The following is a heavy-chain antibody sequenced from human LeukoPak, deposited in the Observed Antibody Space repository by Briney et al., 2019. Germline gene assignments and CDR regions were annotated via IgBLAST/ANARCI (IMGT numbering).Heavy chain of an antibody. Sequence: SETLSLTCTVSGGSISSGGYYWSWIRQHPGKGLEWIGYIYYSGSTYYNPSLKSRVTISVDTSKNHFSLKLSSVTAADPAIYYCASGIVGATYGSIDIWGQGTMVTVSS. V-gene: IGHV4-31*03. D-gene: IGHD1-26*01. J-gene: IGHJ3*02. CDR2: IYYSGST. CDR1: GGSISSGGYY. CDR3: ASGIVGATYGSIDI.